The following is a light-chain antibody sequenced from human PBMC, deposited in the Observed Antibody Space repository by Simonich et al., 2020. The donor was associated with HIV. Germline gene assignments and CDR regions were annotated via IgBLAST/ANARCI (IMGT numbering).Light chain of an antibody. CDR1: ALPKKY. V-gene: IGLV3-10*01. Sequence: SYELTQPPSESVSPGQTARITCSGDALPKKYAYWYQKKAGQAPVRVIYEDSKRPPGIPERFSGSSSGKMATLTISGAQVEDEADYYCYSTDSSGNHRVFGGGTKLTVL. J-gene: IGLJ2*01. CDR3: YSTDSSGNHRV. CDR2: EDS.